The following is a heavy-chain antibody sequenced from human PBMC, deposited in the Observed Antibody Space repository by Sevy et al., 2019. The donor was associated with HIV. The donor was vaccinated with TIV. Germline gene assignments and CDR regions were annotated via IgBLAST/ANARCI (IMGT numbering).Heavy chain of an antibody. CDR1: GFTFSSYS. Sequence: GGSLILSCAASGFTFSSYSMNWVRQAPGKGLEWVSSISSTSNYIYYADSVKGRFTISRDNAKNSLYLQMNSLRAEDTALYYCARDGARITMVQGVMAYYYGMDVWGQGTTVTVSS. CDR2: ISSTSNYI. D-gene: IGHD3-10*01. J-gene: IGHJ6*01. V-gene: IGHV3-21*01. CDR3: ARDGARITMVQGVMAYYYGMDV.